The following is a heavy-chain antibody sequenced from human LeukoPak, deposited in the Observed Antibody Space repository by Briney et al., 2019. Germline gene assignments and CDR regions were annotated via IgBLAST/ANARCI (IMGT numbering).Heavy chain of an antibody. J-gene: IGHJ4*02. CDR2: INPNSGGT. V-gene: IGHV1-2*02. CDR1: GYTFTGYY. Sequence: ASVKVSCTASGYTFTGYYIHWVRQAPGQGLEWMGWINPNSGGTNYAQKFQGRVTMTRDTSISTAYMELSRLRSDDTAVYYCARVGGTGSNFDYWGQGTLVTVSS. D-gene: IGHD3/OR15-3a*01. CDR3: ARVGGTGSNFDY.